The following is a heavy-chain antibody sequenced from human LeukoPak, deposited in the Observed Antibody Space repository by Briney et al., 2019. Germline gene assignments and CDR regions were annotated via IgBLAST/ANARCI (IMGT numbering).Heavy chain of an antibody. V-gene: IGHV1-8*02. D-gene: IGHD3/OR15-3a*01. J-gene: IGHJ5*02. CDR3: ARGLGGSRTGFRFDP. CDR1: GYTFTGYH. CDR2: MNPNSGNT. Sequence: ASVKVSCKASGYTFTGYHMHWVRQAPGQGLEWMGWMNPNSGNTGYAQKFQGRVTMTRNTSISTAYMELSSLRSEDTAVYYCARGLGGSRTGFRFDPWGQGTLVTVSS.